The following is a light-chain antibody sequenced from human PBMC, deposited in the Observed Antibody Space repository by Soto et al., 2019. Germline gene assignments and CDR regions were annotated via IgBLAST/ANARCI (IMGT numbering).Light chain of an antibody. V-gene: IGLV2-14*01. Sequence: QSVLTQPASVSGSPGQSITISWTGTSSDIGGYNYVSWYQHHPGKAPKLMLYEVSNRPSGVSNRFSGSKSGNTASLTISGLQAEDEADYYCSSYTTSSPRVFGTGTKLTVL. J-gene: IGLJ1*01. CDR1: SSDIGGYNY. CDR2: EVS. CDR3: SSYTTSSPRV.